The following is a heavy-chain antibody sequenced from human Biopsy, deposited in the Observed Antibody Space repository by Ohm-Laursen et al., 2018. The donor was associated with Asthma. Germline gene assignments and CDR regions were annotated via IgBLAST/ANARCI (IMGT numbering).Heavy chain of an antibody. CDR2: GGSYYDGGLK. Sequence: SLKLSYSASGFTFRSYGMHWVRQAPGKGLEWVAVGGSYYDGGLKYYADSVNGRFTVSRDDSKNTLYLQMNSLRPDDTAVYYCARDVMEWYLPAFDFWGQGTLVTVSS. D-gene: IGHD3-3*01. CDR1: GFTFRSYG. V-gene: IGHV3-30-3*01. J-gene: IGHJ4*02. CDR3: ARDVMEWYLPAFDF.